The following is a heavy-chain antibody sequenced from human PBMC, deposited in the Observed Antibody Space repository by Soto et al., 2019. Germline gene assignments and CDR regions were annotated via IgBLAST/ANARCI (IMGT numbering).Heavy chain of an antibody. J-gene: IGHJ3*02. CDR1: GFTFRSYA. CDR3: AKAHDYDSSALGGAFDI. V-gene: IGHV3-23*01. Sequence: EVQLLESGGGLVQPGGSLRLSCAASGFTFRSYAMSWVRQAPGKGLEWVSAISGSGGSTYYADSVKGRFTISRDNSKNTLYLKINSLGAEDTAVYYCAKAHDYDSSALGGAFDIWGQGTMVTVSS. D-gene: IGHD3-22*01. CDR2: ISGSGGST.